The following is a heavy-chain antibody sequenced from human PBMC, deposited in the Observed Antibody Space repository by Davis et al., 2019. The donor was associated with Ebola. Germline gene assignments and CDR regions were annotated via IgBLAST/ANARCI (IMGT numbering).Heavy chain of an antibody. Sequence: GESLKISCAASGFTFSKYAMHWVRQAPGKGLEWVAVISFHGSNEYYADSVKGRFTISRDNSKNTLYLQINSLSVEDTAVYYCARQGGSSWYLTLTAFAGYFDYWGQGTLVTVSS. D-gene: IGHD6-13*01. J-gene: IGHJ4*02. CDR3: ARQGGSSWYLTLTAFAGYFDY. CDR2: ISFHGSNE. V-gene: IGHV3-30*04. CDR1: GFTFSKYA.